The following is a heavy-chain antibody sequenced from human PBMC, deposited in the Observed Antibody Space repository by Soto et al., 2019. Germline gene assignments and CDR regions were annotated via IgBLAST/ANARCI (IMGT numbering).Heavy chain of an antibody. V-gene: IGHV4-34*01. CDR3: ARGRRFFYSYGLVYDYYGMDV. CDR2: INHSGST. D-gene: IGHD5-18*01. J-gene: IGHJ6*02. CDR1: GGSFIGYY. Sequence: SETLSLTCAVYGGSFIGYYWSWSRQPPGKGLEWIGEINHSGSTNYSPSLKSRVTISVDTSKNQFSLKLSSVTAADTAVYYCARGRRFFYSYGLVYDYYGMDVWGQGTTVTVSS.